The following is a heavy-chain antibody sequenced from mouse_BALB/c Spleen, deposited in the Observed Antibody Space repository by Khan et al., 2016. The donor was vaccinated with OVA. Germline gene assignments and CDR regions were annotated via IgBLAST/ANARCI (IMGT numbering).Heavy chain of an antibody. Sequence: IQLVQSGPELVKPGASVKISCKASGYSFTDYTMNWVKQSHGKNLEWIGLINPYNVGTNYNQKFKGKATLTVDKSSSTAHMELLSLTSEDSAVYDCSRGGYGGLAYWGQGTLVTVSA. D-gene: IGHD1-1*01. V-gene: IGHV1-18*01. CDR2: INPYNVGT. J-gene: IGHJ3*01. CDR1: GYSFTDYT. CDR3: SRGGYGGLAY.